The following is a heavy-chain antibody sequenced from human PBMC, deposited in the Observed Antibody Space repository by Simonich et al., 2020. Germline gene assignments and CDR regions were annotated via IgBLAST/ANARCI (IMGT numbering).Heavy chain of an antibody. CDR1: GFTFSSYW. CDR3: AIDYSNYDAFDI. CDR2: INSDGSST. Sequence: EVQLVESGGGLVQPGGSLRLSCAASGFTFSSYWMHWVRQAPGKGLGGVSLINSDGSSTSYADSVKGRFTISRDNAKNTLYLQMNSLRAEDTAVYYCAIDYSNYDAFDIWGQGTMVTVSS. J-gene: IGHJ3*02. V-gene: IGHV3-74*01. D-gene: IGHD4-4*01.